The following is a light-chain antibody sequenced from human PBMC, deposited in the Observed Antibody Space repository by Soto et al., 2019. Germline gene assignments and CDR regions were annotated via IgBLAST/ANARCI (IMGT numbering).Light chain of an antibody. J-gene: IGKJ1*01. CDR3: QQYNSYSPT. Sequence: DIQMTQSPSTLSASVGDRVTITCRASQSISNRLAWYQQKPGKAPKVLIYDASSLESGVPSRFSGSGSETEFTLTISGLQPGDSATYYCQQYNSYSPTFGQGTKVDIK. CDR1: QSISNR. V-gene: IGKV1-5*01. CDR2: DAS.